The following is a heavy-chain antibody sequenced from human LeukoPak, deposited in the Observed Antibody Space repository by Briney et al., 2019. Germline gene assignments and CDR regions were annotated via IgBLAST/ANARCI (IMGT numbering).Heavy chain of an antibody. J-gene: IGHJ3*02. V-gene: IGHV3-21*01. CDR3: ARDLGSIATAGTETFDI. Sequence: GGSLGLSCAASGFTFSSYSINWVRQAPGKGLEWVSSISSGSSYISYADSVKGRFTISRDNAKKSLYLQMNSLRAEDTAVYYCARDLGSIATAGTETFDIWGQGTMVTVSS. CDR1: GFTFSSYS. CDR2: ISSGSSYI. D-gene: IGHD6-13*01.